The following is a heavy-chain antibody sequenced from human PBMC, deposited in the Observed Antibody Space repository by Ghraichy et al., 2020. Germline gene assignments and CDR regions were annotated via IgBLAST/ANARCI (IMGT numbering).Heavy chain of an antibody. Sequence: LSLTCAVSGFTFSNYVMNWVRQAPGKGLQWVSTMSGSGGRTYYADSVKGRFTISRDNSKKILYLQMNSLRAEDTAVYYCAKDGAYNDILSGFYNWFDPWGLGTLVTVSS. D-gene: IGHD3-9*01. CDR2: MSGSGGRT. CDR3: AKDGAYNDILSGFYNWFDP. CDR1: GFTFSNYV. V-gene: IGHV3-23*01. J-gene: IGHJ5*02.